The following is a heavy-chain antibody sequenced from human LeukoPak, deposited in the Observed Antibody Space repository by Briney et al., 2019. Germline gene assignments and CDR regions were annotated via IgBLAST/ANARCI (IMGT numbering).Heavy chain of an antibody. V-gene: IGHV4-34*01. CDR1: GGSFSGYY. CDR3: ARYYYDSSGYSQYYFDY. Sequence: PSETLSLTCAVYGGSFSGYYWSWIRQPPGKGLEWIGEINHSGSTNYNPSLKSRVTISVDTSKNQFSLKLSSVTAAGTAVYYCARYYYDSSGYSQYYFDYWGQGTLVTVSS. D-gene: IGHD3-22*01. J-gene: IGHJ4*02. CDR2: INHSGST.